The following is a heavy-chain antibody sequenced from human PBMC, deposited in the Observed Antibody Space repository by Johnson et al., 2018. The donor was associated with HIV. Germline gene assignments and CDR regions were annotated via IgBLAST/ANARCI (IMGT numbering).Heavy chain of an antibody. Sequence: VQLVESGGGLVQPGGSLRLSCAASGFTFSSYAMHWVRQAPGKGLEYVSAISSNGGSTYYANSVTGRFTISRDNSKNTLYLQMNSLRAEDTAVYYCAIIPPGGAGKGADAFDIWGQGTMVSVSS. D-gene: IGHD1-26*01. V-gene: IGHV3-64*01. CDR1: GFTFSSYA. CDR3: AIIPPGGAGKGADAFDI. CDR2: ISSNGGST. J-gene: IGHJ3*02.